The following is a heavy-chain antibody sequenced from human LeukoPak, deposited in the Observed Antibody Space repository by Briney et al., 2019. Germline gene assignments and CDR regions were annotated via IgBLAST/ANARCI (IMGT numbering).Heavy chain of an antibody. J-gene: IGHJ4*02. CDR3: ARLGGYGDYEPFDY. CDR1: GGSISSSSYY. D-gene: IGHD4-17*01. V-gene: IGHV4-39*01. Sequence: PSETLSLTCTVSGGSISSSSYYWGWIRQPPGKGLEWIGSIYYSGSTYYNPSLKSRVTISVDTSKNQFSLKLSSVTAADTAVYYCARLGGYGDYEPFDYWGQGTLVTVSS. CDR2: IYYSGST.